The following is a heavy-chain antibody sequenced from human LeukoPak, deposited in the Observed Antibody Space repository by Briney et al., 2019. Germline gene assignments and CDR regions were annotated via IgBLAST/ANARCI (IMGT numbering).Heavy chain of an antibody. J-gene: IGHJ3*02. Sequence: SETLSLTCAVSGGPISSYYWSWIRQPPGKGLEGIGYIYYSGSTNNNPSPKSGVTIQVETPKNKFSLKRSSVTPSDTPGYYSASHKPNPSHTSPVIITLDTSKNHFSLKLSSVTAADTAVYYCARDCSGGSCYSSNAFDIWGQGTMVTVSS. CDR1: GGPISSYY. D-gene: IGHD1-14*01. V-gene: IGHV4-59*01. CDR2: IYYSGST. CDR3: ASHKPNPSHTSPVIITLDTSKNHFSLKLSSVTAADTAVYYCARDCSGGSCYSSNAFDI.